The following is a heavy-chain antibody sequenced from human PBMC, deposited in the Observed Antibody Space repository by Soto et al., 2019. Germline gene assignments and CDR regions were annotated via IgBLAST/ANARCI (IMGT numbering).Heavy chain of an antibody. CDR3: ARGGDYGDYAIDY. CDR2: INHSGST. D-gene: IGHD4-17*01. J-gene: IGHJ4*02. V-gene: IGHV4-34*01. CDR1: GGSFSGYY. Sequence: QVQLQQWGAGLLKPSETLSLTCAVYGGSFSGYYWSWIRQPPGKGLEWIGEINHSGSTNYNPSLKSRVPISVDTSKNQFSLKLSSVTAADTAVYYCARGGDYGDYAIDYWGQGTLVTVSS.